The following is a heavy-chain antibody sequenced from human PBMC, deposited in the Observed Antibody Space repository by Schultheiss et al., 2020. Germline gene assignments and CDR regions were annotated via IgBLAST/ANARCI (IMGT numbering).Heavy chain of an antibody. CDR3: GRSYYYYGMDV. CDR2: INPSGGST. J-gene: IGHJ6*02. CDR1: GYTFTSYD. Sequence: AAVKVSCKASGYTFTSYDINWVRQATGQGLEWMGIINPSGGSTSYAQKFQGRVTMTRDTSTSTVYMELSSLRSEDTAVYYCGRSYYYYGMDVWGQGTTVTVSS. V-gene: IGHV1-46*01.